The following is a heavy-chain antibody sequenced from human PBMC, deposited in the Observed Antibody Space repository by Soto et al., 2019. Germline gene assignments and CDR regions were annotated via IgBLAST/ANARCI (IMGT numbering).Heavy chain of an antibody. J-gene: IGHJ4*02. V-gene: IGHV1-3*01. CDR1: GYIFTNYA. D-gene: IGHD4-17*01. CDR3: ARDRTTSSTRRFDY. CDR2: ISGADGNT. Sequence: QVQLVQSGAEVKKPGASVKVSCKASGYIFTNYAIHWVRQAPGQRLEWMGWISGADGNTRYSPKFQGRLTISTDTSASKAYMELSSLRSEDTAVFYCARDRTTSSTRRFDYWGQGTLVTVSS.